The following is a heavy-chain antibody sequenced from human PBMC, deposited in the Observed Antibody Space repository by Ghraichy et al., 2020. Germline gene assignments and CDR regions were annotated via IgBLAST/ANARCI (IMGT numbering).Heavy chain of an antibody. CDR2: ISGDGGST. D-gene: IGHD3-9*01. J-gene: IGHJ4*02. V-gene: IGHV3-43*02. Sequence: GGSLRLSCAASGFTFDDYAMHWVRQAPGKGLEWVSLISGDGGSTYYADSVKGRFTISRDNSKNSLYLQMNSLRTEDTALYYCAKVSTYLRYFDCFDYWGQGTLVTVSS. CDR1: GFTFDDYA. CDR3: AKVSTYLRYFDCFDY.